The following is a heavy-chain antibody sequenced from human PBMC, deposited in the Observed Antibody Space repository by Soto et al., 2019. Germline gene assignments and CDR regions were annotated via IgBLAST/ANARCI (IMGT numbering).Heavy chain of an antibody. CDR3: ARDLGDCSSTSCQPKGDYGMDV. J-gene: IGHJ6*02. CDR1: GYTFTSYD. CDR2: MNPNSGNT. Sequence: ASVKVSCKASGYTFTSYDINWVRQATGQGLEWMGWMNPNSGNTGYAQKFQGRVTITADESTSTAYMELSSLRSEDTAVYYCARDLGDCSSTSCQPKGDYGMDVWGQGTTVTVSS. V-gene: IGHV1-8*01. D-gene: IGHD2-2*01.